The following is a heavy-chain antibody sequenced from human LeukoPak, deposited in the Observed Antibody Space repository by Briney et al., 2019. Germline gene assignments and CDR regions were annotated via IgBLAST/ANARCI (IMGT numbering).Heavy chain of an antibody. D-gene: IGHD1-26*01. Sequence: ASVKVSCKASGGTFSSYAISWVRQAPGQGLGWTGGIIPIFGTANYAQKFQGRVTMTADKSTSTAYMELSSLRSEATAVYYCARAPMWELVFPGYGPLLYWGQGTLVTVSS. CDR3: ARAPMWELVFPGYGPLLY. CDR2: IIPIFGTA. V-gene: IGHV1-69*06. CDR1: GGTFSSYA. J-gene: IGHJ4*02.